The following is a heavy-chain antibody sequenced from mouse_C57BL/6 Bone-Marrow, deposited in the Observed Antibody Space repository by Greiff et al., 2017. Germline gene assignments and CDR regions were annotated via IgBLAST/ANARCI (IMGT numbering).Heavy chain of an antibody. V-gene: IGHV7-3*01. CDR3: ARGRIDGGFAY. Sequence: EVMLVESGGGLVQPGGSLSLSCAASGFTFTDYYMSWVRQPPGKALEWLGFIRNKANGYTTEYSATVKGRFTISRDNSQTILYLQLNALRAEDSATDYCARGRIDGGFAYWGQGTLVTVSA. D-gene: IGHD2-3*01. J-gene: IGHJ3*01. CDR1: GFTFTDYY. CDR2: IRNKANGYTT.